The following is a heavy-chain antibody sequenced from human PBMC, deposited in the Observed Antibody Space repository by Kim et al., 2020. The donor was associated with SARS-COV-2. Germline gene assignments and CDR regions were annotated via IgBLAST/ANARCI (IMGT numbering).Heavy chain of an antibody. Sequence: SETLSLTCTVSGGSISSGGYYWSWIRQHPGKGLEWIGYIYYSGSTYYNPSLKRRVTISVDTSKNQFSLNLSSVTAAATALSYCARVGSGKGVGELFHID. CDR3: ARVGSGKGVGELFHID. V-gene: IGHV4-31*03. D-gene: IGHD3-10*01. J-gene: IGHJ4*01. CDR2: IYYSGST. CDR1: GGSISSGGYY.